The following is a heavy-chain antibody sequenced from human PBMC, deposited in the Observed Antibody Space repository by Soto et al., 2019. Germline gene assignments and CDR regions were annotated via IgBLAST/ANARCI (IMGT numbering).Heavy chain of an antibody. V-gene: IGHV3-30*18. CDR1: GFTFSSYG. CDR2: ISYDGSNK. CDR3: AKDQQLGPYYYYYGMDV. J-gene: IGHJ6*02. Sequence: GGSLRLSCAASGFTFSSYGMHWVRQAPGKGLEWVAVISYDGSNKYYADSVKGRFTISRDNSKNTLYLQMNSLRAEDTAVYYCAKDQQLGPYYYYYGMDVWGQGTTVTVSS. D-gene: IGHD6-13*01.